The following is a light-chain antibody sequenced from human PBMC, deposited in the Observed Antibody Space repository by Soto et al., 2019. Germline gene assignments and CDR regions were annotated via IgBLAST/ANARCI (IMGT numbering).Light chain of an antibody. CDR3: SKWDDSLRVYV. J-gene: IGLJ1*01. V-gene: IGLV1-47*01. CDR1: NSRSGSNY. Sequence: QSVLPQPPSASGTPGQRVTISWSTSNSRSGSNYVYWYKQLPRAAPKLLISRNDQRPSGVPDRFSGSKSGTSASLAISGLRSEDEGDYFCSKWDDSLRVYVFGSGTKLTVL. CDR2: RND.